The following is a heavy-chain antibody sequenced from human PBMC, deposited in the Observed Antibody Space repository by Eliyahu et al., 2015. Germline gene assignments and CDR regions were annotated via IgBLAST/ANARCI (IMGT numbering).Heavy chain of an antibody. D-gene: IGHD5-18*01. CDR2: IYYSGST. CDR1: GXSIXXSSYY. V-gene: IGHV4-39*01. J-gene: IGHJ4*02. Sequence: QLQLQESGPGLVKPSXTLSLTCTVSGXSIXXSSYYWXWIRPPPGKGLEWIGSIYYSGSTYYNPSLKSRVTISVDTSKNQFSLKLSSVTAADTAVYYCARHPSSSYGYAFFDYWGQGTLVTVSS. CDR3: ARHPSSSYGYAFFDY.